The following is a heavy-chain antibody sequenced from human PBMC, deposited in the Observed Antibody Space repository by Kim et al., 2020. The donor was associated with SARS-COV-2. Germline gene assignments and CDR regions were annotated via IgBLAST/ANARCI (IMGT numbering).Heavy chain of an antibody. J-gene: IGHJ6*03. Sequence: YADSGQSRFTISRDNSKSTLYLQMNSLGAEDTAVYYCARGRGNYYYFMDVWGKGTTVTVSS. V-gene: IGHV3-33*01. CDR3: ARGRGNYYYFMDV.